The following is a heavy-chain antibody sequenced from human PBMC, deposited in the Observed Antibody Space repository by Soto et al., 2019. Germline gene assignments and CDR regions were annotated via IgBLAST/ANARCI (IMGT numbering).Heavy chain of an antibody. D-gene: IGHD3-3*01. CDR3: PKAGVLYDFWSGPPHVDL. Sequence: EAQLVESGGGFVQSGRSLRLSCAGSGFIFDDFAIHWVRQAPGKGLERVSGISWNSDRIGYADSVKGRFTISRDNVKIALSLQMIGLRPEYTALYYWPKAGVLYDFWSGPPHVDLWGQGTLVTVSS. V-gene: IGHV3-9*01. CDR2: ISWNSDRI. J-gene: IGHJ5*02. CDR1: GFIFDDFA.